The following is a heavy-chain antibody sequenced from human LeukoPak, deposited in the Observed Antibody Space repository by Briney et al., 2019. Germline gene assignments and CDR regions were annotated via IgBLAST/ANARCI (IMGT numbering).Heavy chain of an antibody. CDR3: ARDLYRSRWHGAVHS. CDR1: GGSIRIYY. D-gene: IGHD6-13*01. CDR2: NYYSRST. J-gene: IGHJ3*02. V-gene: IGHV4-59*01. Sequence: SETLSLTCTVSGGSIRIYYGSWIRQPTRKGREWSAYNYYSRSTNYDPSLNSRVRISVETAKNQNYLQLSSVNGAEIAVYCCARDLYRSRWHGAVHSCGEGTMVGV.